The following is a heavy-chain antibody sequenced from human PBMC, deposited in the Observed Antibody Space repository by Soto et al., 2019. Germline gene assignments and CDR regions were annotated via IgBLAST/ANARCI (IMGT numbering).Heavy chain of an antibody. V-gene: IGHV3-74*01. D-gene: IGHD7-27*01. Sequence: EVKVVESGGGLVQPGGSLRLSCAASGFTFSDNWMHWVRQPPGKGPVWVSRISGDASSTSYADSVKGRFTISRDSAKNTVYLQMDSRSVEDTAVYYCTRGGTRTTYWGLFDSWGQGTLVTVSS. CDR2: ISGDASST. CDR1: GFTFSDNW. J-gene: IGHJ4*02. CDR3: TRGGTRTTYWGLFDS.